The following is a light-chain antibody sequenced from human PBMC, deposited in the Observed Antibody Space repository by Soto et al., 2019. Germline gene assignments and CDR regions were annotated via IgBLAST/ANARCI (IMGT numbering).Light chain of an antibody. CDR3: MQATEFPWT. CDR2: KVS. Sequence: IVMTQSPLSSAVIVGQPASISCWSSQSLVDSDGNTYLSWLHQRPGQPPRLLIYKVSSRLSGVPDRFRGSGAGTYFTLRISRVEAEDVGLFYCMQATEFPWTFGQGTRVEIK. J-gene: IGKJ1*01. CDR1: QSLVDSDGNTY. V-gene: IGKV2-24*01.